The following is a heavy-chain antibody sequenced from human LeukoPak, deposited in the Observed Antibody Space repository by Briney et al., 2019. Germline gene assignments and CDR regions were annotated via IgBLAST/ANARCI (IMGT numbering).Heavy chain of an antibody. D-gene: IGHD3-10*01. CDR3: ARPYYGSGSYTDM. Sequence: ASVKVSCKASGYTFTGYYMHWVRRAPGQGLEWVGRINPNSGGTNYAQKFQGRVTMTRDTSISTAYMELSRLRSDDTAVYYCARPYYGSGSYTDMWGQGTLVTVSS. V-gene: IGHV1-2*06. J-gene: IGHJ4*02. CDR2: INPNSGGT. CDR1: GYTFTGYY.